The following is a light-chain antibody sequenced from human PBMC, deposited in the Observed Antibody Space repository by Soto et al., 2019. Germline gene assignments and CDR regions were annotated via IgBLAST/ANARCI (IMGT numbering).Light chain of an antibody. Sequence: QSVLTQPASVSGSRGQSITISCTGTSNNVGSYNFVSWYRQYPGKAPELIIYEVSQRPSTFFNRFSGSKSGNTASLTISGLQSDDEADYYCCSYDGNNALVFGGGTKVTV. CDR2: EVS. J-gene: IGLJ3*02. CDR1: SNNVGSYNF. CDR3: CSYDGNNALV. V-gene: IGLV2-23*02.